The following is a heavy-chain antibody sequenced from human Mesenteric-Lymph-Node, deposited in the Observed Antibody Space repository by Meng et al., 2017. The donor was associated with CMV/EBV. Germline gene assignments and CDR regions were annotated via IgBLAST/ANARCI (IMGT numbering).Heavy chain of an antibody. V-gene: IGHV3-53*01. CDR1: GFTFDDFG. D-gene: IGHD3-22*01. CDR2: ISSGDIT. J-gene: IGHJ4*02. CDR3: ARGPRIGDFYDRSGYYANFDY. Sequence: GGSLRLSCAASGFTFDDFGMSWVRQAPGKGLEWVSVISSGDITYYADSVKGRFTISRGNSKNTVYLQMNSLRAEDTAVYYCARGPRIGDFYDRSGYYANFDYWGQGTLVTVSS.